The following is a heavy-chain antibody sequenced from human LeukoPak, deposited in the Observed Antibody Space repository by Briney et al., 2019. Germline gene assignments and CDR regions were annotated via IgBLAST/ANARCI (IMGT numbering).Heavy chain of an antibody. CDR3: AREEMVIPFDY. J-gene: IGHJ4*02. CDR2: IYYSGST. CDR1: GGSISSGDYY. Sequence: SETLSLTCTVSGGSISSGDYYWSWIRQPPRKGLELIGYIYYSGSTYYNPSLKSRVTISVDTSKNQFSLKLSSVTAADTAVYHCAREEMVIPFDYWGQGTLVTVSS. V-gene: IGHV4-30-4*01. D-gene: IGHD3-22*01.